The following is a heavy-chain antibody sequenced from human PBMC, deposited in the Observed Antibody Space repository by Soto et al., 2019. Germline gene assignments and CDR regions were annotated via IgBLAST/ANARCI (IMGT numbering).Heavy chain of an antibody. CDR3: AKGLGYFDS. CDR2: IYYSGSS. CDR1: GGSISRYY. D-gene: IGHD1-26*01. V-gene: IGHV4-59*01. Sequence: SETLSLTCTVSGGSISRYYWTWIRQPPGKGLEWIGYIYYSGSSNYNASLKSRLTMSVDTSKNQFSLKLSSVTAADTAVYYCAKGLGYFDSWGQGVLVTVSS. J-gene: IGHJ4*02.